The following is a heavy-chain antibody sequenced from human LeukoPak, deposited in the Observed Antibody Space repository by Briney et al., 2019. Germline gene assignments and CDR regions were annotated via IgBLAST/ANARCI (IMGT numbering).Heavy chain of an antibody. V-gene: IGHV1-18*01. CDR1: GYTFTSYG. J-gene: IGHJ5*02. CDR2: ISAYNGNT. D-gene: IGHD3-22*01. Sequence: ASVKVSCKASGYTFTSYGITWVRLAPGQGLEWMGWISAYNGNTNYAQMFQGRVIMTTDTSTNTAYMELRSLRADDTAMYYCARDPSYDSSGYPNWFDPWGQGTLVTVSS. CDR3: ARDPSYDSSGYPNWFDP.